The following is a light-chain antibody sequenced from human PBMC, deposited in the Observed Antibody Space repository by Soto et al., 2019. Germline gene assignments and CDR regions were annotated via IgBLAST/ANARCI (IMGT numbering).Light chain of an antibody. V-gene: IGKV3-20*01. CDR3: QKYGSSLFT. J-gene: IGKJ3*01. CDR1: QSVSSKY. CDR2: GTS. Sequence: DIVLTQSPGTLSLSPGERATLSCRASQSVSSKYLAWYQQKPGQPPRVLIYGTSIRATGVPERFSGGGSGTDFTLTTTRLESEDFAVYYCQKYGSSLFTFGPGTKVDFK.